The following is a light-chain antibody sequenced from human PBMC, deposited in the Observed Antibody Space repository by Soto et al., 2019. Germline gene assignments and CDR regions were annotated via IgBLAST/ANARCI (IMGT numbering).Light chain of an antibody. CDR2: AAS. J-gene: IGKJ5*01. CDR1: QDINTY. CDR3: QQRKSYPIT. V-gene: IGKV1-9*01. Sequence: DIPLTQSPSFLSASVGDRVTITCRASQDINTYLAWYQQKPGKAPKLLIFAASTLQNGVPSRFSGSGSGTEFTVTITSLQPEDFATYYCQQRKSYPITFGQGTRREIK.